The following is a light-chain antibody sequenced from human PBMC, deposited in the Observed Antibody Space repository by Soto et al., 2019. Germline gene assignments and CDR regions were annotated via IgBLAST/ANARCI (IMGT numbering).Light chain of an antibody. CDR2: AAS. V-gene: IGKV3-20*01. Sequence: EIVFTQSPVTLSLPPVERATLYCRASQSVSSNLAWYQQKPGQAPRLLIYAASSRATGIPDRFSGGGSGTDFTLSISRLEPEDFAVYYCQQYGSSPRTFGQGTKVDIK. CDR1: QSVSSN. J-gene: IGKJ1*01. CDR3: QQYGSSPRT.